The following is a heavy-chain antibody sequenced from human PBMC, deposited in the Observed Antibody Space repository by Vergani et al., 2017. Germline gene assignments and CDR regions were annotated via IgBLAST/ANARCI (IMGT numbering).Heavy chain of an antibody. CDR2: ISSSGSTI. J-gene: IGHJ6*02. CDR1: GFTFSSHE. V-gene: IGHV3-48*03. D-gene: IGHD6-13*01. CDR3: ARGGSSWLYYYYGMDV. Sequence: EVQLVASGGGLVQPGGSLRLSCAASGFTFSSHEMNWVRQAPGKGLEWVSYISSSGSTIYYADSVKGRFTISRDNAKNSLYLQMNSLRAEDTAVYYCARGGSSWLYYYYGMDVWGQGTTVTVSS.